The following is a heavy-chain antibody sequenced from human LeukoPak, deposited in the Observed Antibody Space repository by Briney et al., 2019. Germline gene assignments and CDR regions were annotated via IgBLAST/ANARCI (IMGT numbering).Heavy chain of an antibody. J-gene: IGHJ4*02. D-gene: IGHD6-19*01. Sequence: SETLLLTCTVSGGSIRSSSDYWGWIRQPPGKGLEWIGSIYYSGSTYYNASLKSRGTISVDTSKNQFSLKLNSVTAADTAVYFCARQVVALAGIGYFDYWGQRTLVTVSS. CDR2: IYYSGST. V-gene: IGHV4-39*01. CDR3: ARQVVALAGIGYFDY. CDR1: GGSIRSSSDY.